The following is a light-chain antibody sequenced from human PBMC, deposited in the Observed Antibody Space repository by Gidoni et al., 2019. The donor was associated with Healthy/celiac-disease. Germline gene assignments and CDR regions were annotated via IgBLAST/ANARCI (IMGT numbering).Light chain of an antibody. CDR1: QSVLYSSNNQNY. CDR2: WAS. V-gene: IGKV4-1*01. Sequence: DIVMTQSPDSLAVSLGERATINCKSSQSVLYSSNNQNYLAWYQQKPGQPPKLLIYWASTRESGVPDRFSGSGSGTDFTLTISSLQAEEVAVYYCQQYYSTPPTFGQXTKVEIK. J-gene: IGKJ1*01. CDR3: QQYYSTPPT.